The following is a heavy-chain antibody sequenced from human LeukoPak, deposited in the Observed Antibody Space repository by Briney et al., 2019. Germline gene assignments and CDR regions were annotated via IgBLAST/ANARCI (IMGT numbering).Heavy chain of an antibody. CDR2: IYYSGST. V-gene: IGHV4-59*01. Sequence: PSETLSLTCTVSGGSISSYYWSWIRQPPGKGLEWIGYIYYSGSTNYNPSLKSRVTISVDTSKSQFSLKLSSVTAADTAVYYCARLHYYDSSGYYRGYWYFDLWGRGTLVTVSS. CDR1: GGSISSYY. D-gene: IGHD3-22*01. J-gene: IGHJ2*01. CDR3: ARLHYYDSSGYYRGYWYFDL.